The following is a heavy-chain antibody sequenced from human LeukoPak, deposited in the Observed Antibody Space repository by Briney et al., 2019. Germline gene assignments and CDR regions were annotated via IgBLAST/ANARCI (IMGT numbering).Heavy chain of an antibody. CDR2: INPNSGGT. CDR1: GYTFTGYY. J-gene: IGHJ3*02. V-gene: IGHV1-2*02. CDR3: ARDLHYYDSSGYPDAFDI. D-gene: IGHD3-22*01. Sequence: ASVKVSCKASGYTFTGYYMHWVRQAPGQGLEWMGWINPNSGGTNYAQKFQGRVTMTRDTSISTAYMELGRLRSDDTAVYYCARDLHYYDSSGYPDAFDIWGQGTMVTVS.